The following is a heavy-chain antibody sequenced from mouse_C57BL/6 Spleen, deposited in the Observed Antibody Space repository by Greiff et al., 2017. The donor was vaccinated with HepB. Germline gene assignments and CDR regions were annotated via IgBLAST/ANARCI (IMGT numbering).Heavy chain of an antibody. D-gene: IGHD2-4*01. J-gene: IGHJ1*03. CDR2: INPNNGGT. V-gene: IGHV1-26*01. Sequence: VQLQQSGPELVKPGASVKISCKASGYTFTDYYMNWVKQSHGKSLEWIGDINPNNGGTSYNQKFKGKATLTVDKSSSTAYMELRSLTSEDSAVYYCARRRGNYCDYWYFDVWGTGTTVTVAS. CDR3: ARRRGNYCDYWYFDV. CDR1: GYTFTDYY.